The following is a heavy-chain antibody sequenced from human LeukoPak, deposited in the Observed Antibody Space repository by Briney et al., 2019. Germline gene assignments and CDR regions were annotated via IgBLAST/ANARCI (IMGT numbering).Heavy chain of an antibody. CDR2: IWYDGSSK. CDR3: ARSVDFWSGYQDY. Sequence: GGSLRLSCAASGFTFNSYGMHWVRQAPGKGLEWVAVIWYDGSSKYYAASVKGRLTISRDNSKNTLYLQMNSLRAEDTAVYYCARSVDFWSGYQDYWGQGTLVTVSS. CDR1: GFTFNSYG. D-gene: IGHD3-3*01. J-gene: IGHJ4*02. V-gene: IGHV3-33*01.